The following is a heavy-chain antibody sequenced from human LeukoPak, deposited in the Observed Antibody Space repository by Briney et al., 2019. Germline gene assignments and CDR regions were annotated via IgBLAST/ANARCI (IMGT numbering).Heavy chain of an antibody. CDR2: IRSKANSYAT. V-gene: IGHV3-73*01. CDR3: TRASGSYYTLDY. Sequence: GGSLKLSCAASGFTFSGSAMHWVRQASGEGLEWVGRIRSKANSYATAYAASVKGRFTISRDDSKNTAYLQMNSLKTEDTAVYCCTRASGSYYTLDYWGQGTLVTVSS. CDR1: GFTFSGSA. J-gene: IGHJ4*02. D-gene: IGHD1-26*01.